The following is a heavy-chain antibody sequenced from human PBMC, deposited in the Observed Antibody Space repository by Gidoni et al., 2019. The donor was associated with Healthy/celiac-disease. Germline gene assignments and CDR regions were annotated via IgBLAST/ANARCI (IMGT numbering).Heavy chain of an antibody. CDR2: IYPGDSDT. V-gene: IGHV5-51*03. J-gene: IGHJ5*02. D-gene: IGHD2-15*01. CDR3: ARTYCSGGSCYSGWFDP. CDR1: GYSFTSYW. Sequence: EVQLVQSGAEVKKPGESLKIACKGYGYSFTSYWIGWVRQMPGNVLEWMGIIYPGDSDTRYSPSFQGQVTISADKSSSTAYLQWSSLKASDTAMYYCARTYCSGGSCYSGWFDPWGQGTLVTVSS.